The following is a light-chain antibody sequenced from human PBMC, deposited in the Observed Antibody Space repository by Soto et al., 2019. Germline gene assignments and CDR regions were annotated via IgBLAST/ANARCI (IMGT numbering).Light chain of an antibody. V-gene: IGKV1-13*02. CDR3: QQYSSYSAWT. Sequence: AIQVTQSPSSLSASVGDRVTITCRTSQCIRSALGWYQQKPGKVPKLLIYAASTLQSGVPSRFSGSGSGTDFTLTISSLQPEDFATYYCQQYSSYSAWTFGEGTKVDIK. CDR1: QCIRSA. J-gene: IGKJ1*01. CDR2: AAS.